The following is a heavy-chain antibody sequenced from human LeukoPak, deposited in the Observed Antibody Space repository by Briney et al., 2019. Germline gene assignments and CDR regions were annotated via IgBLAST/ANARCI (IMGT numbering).Heavy chain of an antibody. D-gene: IGHD3-22*01. CDR2: ISGSGGST. CDR3: AKDVLNYYDSSGYGYFQH. J-gene: IGHJ1*01. CDR1: GFTFSSYA. V-gene: IGHV3-23*01. Sequence: PGGSLRLSCAASGFTFSSYAMSWVRQASGKGLERVSAISGSGGSTYYADSVKGRFTISRDNSKNTLHLQMNSLRAEDTAVYYCAKDVLNYYDSSGYGYFQHWGQGTLVTVSS.